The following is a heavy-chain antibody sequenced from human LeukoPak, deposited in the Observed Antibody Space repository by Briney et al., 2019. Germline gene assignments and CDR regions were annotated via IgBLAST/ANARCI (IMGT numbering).Heavy chain of an antibody. CDR2: ISGSGDST. CDR1: GFIFTTYA. J-gene: IGHJ4*02. D-gene: IGHD3-10*01. V-gene: IGHV3-23*01. CDR3: ATRHSGRYFED. Sequence: QTGGSLRLSCAAAGFIFTTYAMGWVRQAPGKGLEWVSTISGSGDSTSYADSVKGRFTISSDNSKNTLSLQMHSLRADDTAVYFCATRHSGRYFEDWGQGTMVTVSS.